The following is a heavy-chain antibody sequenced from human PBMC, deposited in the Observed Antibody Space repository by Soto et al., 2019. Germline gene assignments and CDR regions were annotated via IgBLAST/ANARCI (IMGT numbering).Heavy chain of an antibody. V-gene: IGHV4-59*08. CDR2: IYYSGST. CDR1: GGSISSYY. Sequence: SETLSLTCTVSGGSISSYYWSWIRQPPGKGLEWIGYIYYSGSTNYNPSLKSRVTISVDTSKNQFSLKLSSVTAADTAVYYCARHKVAAAGSPFYYYYGMDVWGQGTTVTVSS. CDR3: ARHKVAAAGSPFYYYYGMDV. J-gene: IGHJ6*02. D-gene: IGHD6-13*01.